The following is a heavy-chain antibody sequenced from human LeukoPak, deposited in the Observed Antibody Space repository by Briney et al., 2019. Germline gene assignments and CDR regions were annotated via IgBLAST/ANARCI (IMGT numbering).Heavy chain of an antibody. D-gene: IGHD3-22*01. CDR1: GGSISSSSYY. Sequence: SETLSLTCTVSGGSISSSSYYWGWIRQPPGKGLEWIGSIYYSGSTYYNPSLKSRVTISVDTSKNQFSLKLSSVTAADTAVYYCARHSAHDSSGYGYFDYWGQGTLVTVSS. CDR3: ARHSAHDSSGYGYFDY. CDR2: IYYSGST. J-gene: IGHJ4*02. V-gene: IGHV4-39*01.